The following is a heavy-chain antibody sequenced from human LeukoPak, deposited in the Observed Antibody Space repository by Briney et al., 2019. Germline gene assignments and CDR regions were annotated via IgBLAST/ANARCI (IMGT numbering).Heavy chain of an antibody. CDR3: ARVPYGSGTYYFDY. J-gene: IGHJ4*02. V-gene: IGHV4-30-4*01. CDR2: ISYSGTP. Sequence: PSQTLSLTCTVSGGSINSGDSYWSWIRQPPGKSLEWIGYISYSGTPYYNPSLRGQVAISGDTSKNQFSLRLGSVTAADTAVYYCARVPYGSGTYYFDYWGQGILVTVSS. D-gene: IGHD3-10*01. CDR1: GGSINSGDSY.